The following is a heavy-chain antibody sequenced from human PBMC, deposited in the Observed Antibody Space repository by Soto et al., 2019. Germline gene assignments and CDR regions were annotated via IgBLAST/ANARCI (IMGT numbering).Heavy chain of an antibody. D-gene: IGHD5-12*01. CDR1: GYTFANFG. CDR2: ISNSNGNI. V-gene: IGHV1-18*01. J-gene: IGHJ4*02. Sequence: QVQLVQSGAEVKKPGASVKVSCKASGYTFANFGVTWVRQAPGKGLEWMGWISNSNGNIEYAQKLQGRVTMTSDTSTDTAYMELRNLRSDDTAVFYCARDYRNSVYDYPRVDYVGQGTLITVSS. CDR3: ARDYRNSVYDYPRVDY.